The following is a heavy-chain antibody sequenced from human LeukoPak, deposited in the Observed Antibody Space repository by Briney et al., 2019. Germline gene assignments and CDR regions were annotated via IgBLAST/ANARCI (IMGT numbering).Heavy chain of an antibody. V-gene: IGHV3-30*04. Sequence: GGSLRLSCATSGFTFNNYPMHWVRQAPGKGLEWVAIIGYDGRFKFHSDSVKGRFTISRDDSKNTLYLQMNSLRPEDTAVYYCARDPRTGSPDYFDYWGQGTLVTVST. CDR2: IGYDGRFK. J-gene: IGHJ4*02. D-gene: IGHD3-10*01. CDR3: ARDPRTGSPDYFDY. CDR1: GFTFNNYP.